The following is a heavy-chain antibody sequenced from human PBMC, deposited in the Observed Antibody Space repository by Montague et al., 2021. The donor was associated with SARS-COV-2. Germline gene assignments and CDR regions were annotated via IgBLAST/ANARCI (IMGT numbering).Heavy chain of an antibody. J-gene: IGHJ4*02. Sequence: SETLSLTCTVSGGSVSSGSYYWSWIRQPPGKGLEWIGYIYYSGSTNYNPSLKSRVTISVDTSKNQFSLKLSSVTAADTAVYCCARDRGGGLGGVITAYYFDYWGQGTLVTVSS. CDR2: IYYSGST. CDR1: GGSVSSGSYY. V-gene: IGHV4-61*01. CDR3: ARDRGGGLGGVITAYYFDY. D-gene: IGHD3-16*01.